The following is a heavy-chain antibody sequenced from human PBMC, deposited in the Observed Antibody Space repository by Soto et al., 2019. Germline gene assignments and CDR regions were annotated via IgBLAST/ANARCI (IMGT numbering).Heavy chain of an antibody. Sequence: EVQLLESGGDLVQPGGSLRLSCAASGFTFSSYAMSWVRQAPGKGLEWVSSISSGGGSTYYANSVKGRFTISRDNSKNTLYLQINSLTAEDTAVYYCAKNYYDILTGYLDYWGQGTLVTVSS. CDR2: ISSGGGST. J-gene: IGHJ4*02. D-gene: IGHD3-9*01. V-gene: IGHV3-23*01. CDR1: GFTFSSYA. CDR3: AKNYYDILTGYLDY.